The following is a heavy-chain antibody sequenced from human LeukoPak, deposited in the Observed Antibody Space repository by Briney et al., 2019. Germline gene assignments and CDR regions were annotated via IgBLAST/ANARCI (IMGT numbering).Heavy chain of an antibody. J-gene: IGHJ5*02. CDR2: ISGSGGTT. V-gene: IGHV3-23*01. D-gene: IGHD1-26*01. CDR3: AKDSSSGSYPSHWFDP. CDR1: GFTFSSFA. Sequence: GGSLRLSCAASGFTFSSFAMSWVRQAPGKGLEWVSAISGSGGTTYYADSVKGRFTISRDNAKNSLYLQMNSLRAEDTAFYYCAKDSSSGSYPSHWFDPWGQGTLVTVSS.